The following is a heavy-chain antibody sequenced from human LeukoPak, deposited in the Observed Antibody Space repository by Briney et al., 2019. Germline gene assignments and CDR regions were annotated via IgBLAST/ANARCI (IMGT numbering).Heavy chain of an antibody. CDR1: GGSVSSYY. Sequence: SETLSLTCTVSGGSVSSYYWSWIRQPPGKGLEWLGYIFYSGSTNYNPSLKSRVTTSVDTSKNQFSLKLSSVTAADTAVYYCARGRLGIAYYFDYWGQGTLVTVSS. CDR2: IFYSGST. V-gene: IGHV4-59*02. CDR3: ARGRLGIAYYFDY. J-gene: IGHJ4*02. D-gene: IGHD7-27*01.